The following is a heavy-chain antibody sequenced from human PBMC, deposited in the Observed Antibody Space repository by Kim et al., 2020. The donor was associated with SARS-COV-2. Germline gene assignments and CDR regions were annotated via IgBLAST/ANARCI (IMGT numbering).Heavy chain of an antibody. D-gene: IGHD1-26*01. J-gene: IGHJ2*01. Sequence: GGSLRLSCAASGFTFSNAWMSWVRQAPGKGLEWVGHIKSKTDGGSTDYAAPGKGSFTIASDKSKHTLYLQMNSLKTEDTAVYDCGTATKGGHSGRYFDV. CDR1: GFTFSNAW. V-gene: IGHV3-15*01. CDR2: IKSKTDGGST. CDR3: GTATKGGHSGRYFDV.